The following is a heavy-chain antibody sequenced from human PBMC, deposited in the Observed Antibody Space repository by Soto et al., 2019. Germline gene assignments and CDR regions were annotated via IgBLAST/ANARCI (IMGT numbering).Heavy chain of an antibody. J-gene: IGHJ5*02. CDR1: VGSISEKY. Sequence: SENLSLTCIVSVGSISEKYWNWVRQPPGKGLEWIGLIFANGHTDYNPSLKSRVTMSVDASKNQFSLRLTSMTAADTAVYYCVASLAASGLNWLDPWGRGILVTGSS. D-gene: IGHD6-13*01. V-gene: IGHV4-4*07. CDR3: VASLAASGLNWLDP. CDR2: IFANGHT.